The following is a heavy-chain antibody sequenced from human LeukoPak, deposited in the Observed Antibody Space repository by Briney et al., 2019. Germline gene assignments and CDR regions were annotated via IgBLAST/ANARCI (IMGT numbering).Heavy chain of an antibody. CDR2: MNPNSGKT. Sequence: GASVPVSFMASGYTFTMYDINSVRQAAGQGLAGMGWMNPNSGKTGYAQKFQGRVTMHRNTSRSKAYMELRSLRSEDTAVYYGARGGYCSSTSCYISPFDPWGQGTLVTVSS. J-gene: IGHJ5*02. CDR3: ARGGYCSSTSCYISPFDP. D-gene: IGHD2-2*02. V-gene: IGHV1-8*01. CDR1: GYTFTMYD.